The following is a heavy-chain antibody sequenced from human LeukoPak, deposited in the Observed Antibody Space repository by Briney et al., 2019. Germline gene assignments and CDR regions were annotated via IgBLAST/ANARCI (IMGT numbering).Heavy chain of an antibody. CDR2: IIPIFGTA. V-gene: IGHV1-69*05. J-gene: IGHJ5*02. Sequence: SVKVSCKASGGTFSSYAISWVRQAPGQGLEWMGGIIPIFGTANYAQKFQGRVTITTDESTSTAYMELSSPRSEDTAVYYCASSSPPIHRWFDPWGQGTLVTVSS. D-gene: IGHD6-6*01. CDR3: ASSSPPIHRWFDP. CDR1: GGTFSSYA.